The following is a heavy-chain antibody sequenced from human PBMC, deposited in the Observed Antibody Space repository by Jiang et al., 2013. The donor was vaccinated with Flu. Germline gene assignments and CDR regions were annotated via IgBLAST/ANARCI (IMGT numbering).Heavy chain of an antibody. J-gene: IGHJ5*02. V-gene: IGHV6-1*01. CDR2: TYYRSKWYN. Sequence: QTLSLTCAISGDSVSSNSAAWNWIRQSPSRGLEWLGRTYYRSKWYNDYAVSVKSRITINPDTSKNQFSLQLNSVTPEDAAVYYCAREAIDYGDNGGRFDPWGQGTLVTVSS. D-gene: IGHD4-17*01. CDR1: GDSVSSNSAA. CDR3: AREAIDYGDNGGRFDP.